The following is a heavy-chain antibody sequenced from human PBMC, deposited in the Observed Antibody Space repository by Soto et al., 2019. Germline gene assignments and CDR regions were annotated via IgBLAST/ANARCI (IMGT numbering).Heavy chain of an antibody. Sequence: SETLSLTCTVSVDSIISSDFYWGWVRQPPGKGLEWIGSIFYLGSSYYNPSLKSRVTMSVDTSKNQFSLRLRSVTAADTALYFCARHSLALRKNNWFDPWGQGIMVTVSS. D-gene: IGHD3-3*02. J-gene: IGHJ5*02. CDR2: IFYLGSS. CDR3: ARHSLALRKNNWFDP. CDR1: VDSIISSDFY. V-gene: IGHV4-39*01.